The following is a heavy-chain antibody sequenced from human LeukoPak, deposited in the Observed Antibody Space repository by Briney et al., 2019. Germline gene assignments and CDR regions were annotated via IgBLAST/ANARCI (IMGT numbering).Heavy chain of an antibody. CDR1: GYTFTSYG. V-gene: IGHV1-18*01. D-gene: IGHD6-13*01. CDR2: ISAYNGNT. CDR3: ARSSVSVAAAASGGFDY. J-gene: IGHJ4*02. Sequence: ASVKVSCKASGYTFTSYGISWVRQAPGQGLEWMGWISAYNGNTNYAQKLQGRVTMTTDTSTSTAYMELRSLRSDDTAVYYCARSSVSVAAAASGGFDYWGQGTLVTVSS.